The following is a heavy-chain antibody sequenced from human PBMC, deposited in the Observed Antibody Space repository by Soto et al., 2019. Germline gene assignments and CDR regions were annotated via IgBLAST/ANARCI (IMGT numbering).Heavy chain of an antibody. J-gene: IGHJ6*03. CDR1: GFTFSSYT. V-gene: IGHV3-23*01. Sequence: EVQVLESGGGLVQPGGSLRLSCAASGFTFSSYTLTWVRQAPGKGLEWVSAISGSGGNTWYADSVKGRFTISRDNSKNPLYLQMDSLRAEDAAVYYCARSDILTPSYFYYYMDVWGKGTTVTVSS. CDR3: ARSDILTPSYFYYYMDV. D-gene: IGHD3-9*01. CDR2: ISGSGGNT.